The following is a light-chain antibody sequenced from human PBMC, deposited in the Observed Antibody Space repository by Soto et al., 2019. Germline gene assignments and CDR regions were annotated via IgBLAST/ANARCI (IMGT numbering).Light chain of an antibody. V-gene: IGKV3-20*01. J-gene: IGKJ4*01. Sequence: EIVLTQSPGTLSLSPGERATLSCRASQRLSSSYLAWYQQKPGQAPRLLIYGASSRATGIPDRFSGSGSGTDFALTISRLEPEDSAVYNCQQYGSTPLTFGGGTKVDIK. CDR2: GAS. CDR1: QRLSSSY. CDR3: QQYGSTPLT.